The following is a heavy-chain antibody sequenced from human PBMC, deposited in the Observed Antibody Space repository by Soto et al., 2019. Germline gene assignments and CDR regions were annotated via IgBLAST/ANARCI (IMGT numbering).Heavy chain of an antibody. D-gene: IGHD3-10*01. J-gene: IGHJ6*02. CDR3: AKDQGFGELPLHGMDV. Sequence: GGSLRLSCAASGFTFSSYAMSWVRQAPGKGLEWVSAISGSGGSTYYADSVKGRFTISRDNSKNTLYLQMNSLRAEDTAVYYCAKDQGFGELPLHGMDVWGQGTTVTVSS. CDR1: GFTFSSYA. CDR2: ISGSGGST. V-gene: IGHV3-23*01.